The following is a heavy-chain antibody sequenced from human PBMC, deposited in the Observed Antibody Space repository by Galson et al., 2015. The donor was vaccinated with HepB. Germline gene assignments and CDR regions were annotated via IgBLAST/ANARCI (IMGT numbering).Heavy chain of an antibody. CDR2: IYWDDDK. CDR1: GFSLSTSGVG. J-gene: IGHJ4*02. CDR3: AHSKGQIQLWFYFDY. D-gene: IGHD5-18*01. V-gene: IGHV2-5*02. Sequence: PALVKPTQTLTLTCTFSGFSLSTSGVGVGWIRQPPGKALEWLALIYWDDDKRYSPSLKSRLTITKDTSKNQVVLTMTNMDPVDTATYYCAHSKGQIQLWFYFDYWGQGTLVTVSS.